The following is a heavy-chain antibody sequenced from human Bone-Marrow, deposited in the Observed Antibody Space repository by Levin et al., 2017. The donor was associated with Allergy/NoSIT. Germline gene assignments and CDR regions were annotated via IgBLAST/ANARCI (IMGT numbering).Heavy chain of an antibody. V-gene: IGHV3-9*01. CDR2: VSWNSGSI. J-gene: IGHJ4*02. D-gene: IGHD4-11*01. CDR1: GFTFDDYA. Sequence: LSLTCAASGFTFDDYAMHWVRQAPGKGLEWVSGVSWNSGSIGYADSVKGRFTISRDNARNSLYLQMNSLRAEDTALYFCAKDMGMTTVTEGFDYWGQGTLVTVSS. CDR3: AKDMGMTTVTEGFDY.